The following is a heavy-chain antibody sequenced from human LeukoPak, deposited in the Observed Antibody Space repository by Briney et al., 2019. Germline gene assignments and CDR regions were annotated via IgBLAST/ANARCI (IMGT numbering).Heavy chain of an antibody. J-gene: IGHJ4*02. Sequence: PGGSLRLSCVTSGFTLRKFAMHWVRQTPGKGLEWVTLIGHDGNDKYYADSVKGRFTISRDNSMNTLYLQMNSLRPEDAALYYCAKALFGGRHRQGDFDYWGQGTLVTVSS. D-gene: IGHD3-3*01. CDR1: GFTLRKFA. V-gene: IGHV3-30*02. CDR2: IGHDGNDK. CDR3: AKALFGGRHRQGDFDY.